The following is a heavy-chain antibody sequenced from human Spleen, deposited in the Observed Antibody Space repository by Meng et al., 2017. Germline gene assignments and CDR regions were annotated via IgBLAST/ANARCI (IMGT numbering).Heavy chain of an antibody. CDR1: GGSISTSGYY. CDR3: ARLDLYGGNSPFDY. Sequence: QPQLQESGPGLVKPSEALSLTCSVSGGSISTSGYYWGWIRQPPGKGLEWIGSIGHSGFTYYTPSLKSRVTISVDTSKNQFSLKLSSVTAADTAVYYCARLDLYGGNSPFDYWGQGTLVTVSS. V-gene: IGHV4-39*07. D-gene: IGHD4-23*01. J-gene: IGHJ4*02. CDR2: IGHSGFT.